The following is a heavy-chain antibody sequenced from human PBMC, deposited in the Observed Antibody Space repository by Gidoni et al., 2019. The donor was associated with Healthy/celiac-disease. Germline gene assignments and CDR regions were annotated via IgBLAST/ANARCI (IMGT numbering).Heavy chain of an antibody. Sequence: QVQLVQSGAEVKKPGSSVKVSCKASGGTFSSYAISWVRQAPGQGLEWMGGIIPIFGTANYAHKFQGRVTITADKSTSTAYMELSSLRSEDTAVYYCARSQLPGSRGEGYCTNGVCYTGAPYYYYGMDVWGQGTTVTVSS. D-gene: IGHD2-8*01. CDR2: IIPIFGTA. CDR3: ARSQLPGSRGEGYCTNGVCYTGAPYYYYGMDV. J-gene: IGHJ6*02. V-gene: IGHV1-69*06. CDR1: GGTFSSYA.